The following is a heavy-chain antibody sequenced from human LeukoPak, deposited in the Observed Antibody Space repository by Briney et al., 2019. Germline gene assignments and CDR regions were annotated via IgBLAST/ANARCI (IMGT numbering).Heavy chain of an antibody. CDR1: GGSISSINW. CDR3: ARVVVGYSYVYWYFDL. V-gene: IGHV4-4*02. J-gene: IGHJ2*01. Sequence: SDTLSLTYAVSGGSISSINWWSWVRQRPGKGLEWIGEIYHSGSTNYNPSLKSRVTISVDKSKNQFSLKLSSVTAADTAVYYCARVVVGYSYVYWYFDLWGRGTLVTVSS. D-gene: IGHD5-18*01. CDR2: IYHSGST.